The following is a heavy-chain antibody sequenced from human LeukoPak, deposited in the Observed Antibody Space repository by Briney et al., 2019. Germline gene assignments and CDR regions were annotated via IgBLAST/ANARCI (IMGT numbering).Heavy chain of an antibody. V-gene: IGHV1-69*05. CDR1: GGTFSSYA. D-gene: IGHD6-13*01. CDR3: ERDRSSSWSTFDY. J-gene: IGHJ4*02. CDR2: IIPIFGTA. Sequence: ASVTVSCKASGGTFSSYAISWVRQAPGQGLEWMGRIIPIFGTANYAQKFQGRVTITTDESTSTAYMELSSLRSEDTAVYYCERDRSSSWSTFDYWGQGTLVTVSS.